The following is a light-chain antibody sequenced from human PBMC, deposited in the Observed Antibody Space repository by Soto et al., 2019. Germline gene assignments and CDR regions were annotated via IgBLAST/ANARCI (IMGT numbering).Light chain of an antibody. Sequence: EIVLPQSPATLSLSPGERATLSCRASQSVSTFLPWYQPKPGQAPRLLIYDASNRATGIPARSSGSGSGTDSTLTISSLEPEDFAVYYCQQRSNWPFGQGTRLEIK. V-gene: IGKV3-11*01. CDR3: QQRSNWP. CDR1: QSVSTF. CDR2: DAS. J-gene: IGKJ5*01.